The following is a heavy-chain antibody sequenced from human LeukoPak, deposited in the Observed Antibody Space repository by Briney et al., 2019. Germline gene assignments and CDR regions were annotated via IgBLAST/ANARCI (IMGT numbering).Heavy chain of an antibody. J-gene: IGHJ6*02. V-gene: IGHV3-23*01. D-gene: IGHD2-15*01. CDR2: ISGSGGST. CDR1: GFTFSSYA. CDR3: ARDGGYCSGGSCYYYGMDV. Sequence: GGPLRLSCAASGFTFSSYAMSWVRQAPGKGLEWVSAISGSGGSTYYADSVKGRFTISRDNSKNTLYLQMNSLRAEDTAVYYCARDGGYCSGGSCYYYGMDVWGQGTTVTVSS.